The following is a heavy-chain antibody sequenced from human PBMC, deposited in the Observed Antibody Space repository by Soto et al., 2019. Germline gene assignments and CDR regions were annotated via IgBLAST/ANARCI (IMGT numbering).Heavy chain of an antibody. CDR1: GYTFTSYG. D-gene: IGHD3-16*02. V-gene: IGHV1-18*01. CDR3: ARTESQITFGGVIVGVGLDY. J-gene: IGHJ4*02. CDR2: ISAYNGNT. Sequence: QVQLVQSGAEVKKPGASVKVSCKASGYTFTSYGISWVRQAPGQGLEWMGWISAYNGNTNYAQKLQGRVTMTTDTSTSTAYMELRSLRSDDTAVYYCARTESQITFGGVIVGVGLDYWGQGTLVTVSS.